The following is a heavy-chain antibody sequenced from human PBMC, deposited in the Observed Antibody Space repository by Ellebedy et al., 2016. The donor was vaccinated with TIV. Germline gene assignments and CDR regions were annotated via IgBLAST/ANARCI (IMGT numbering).Heavy chain of an antibody. CDR2: IYSGGST. J-gene: IGHJ4*02. D-gene: IGHD3-3*01. V-gene: IGHV3-53*01. CDR1: GFTVSSNY. CDR3: AKSISIFAVIVMSEFRGFDY. Sequence: GGSLRLSCAASGFTVSSNYMSWVRQAPGKGLEWVSVIYSGGSTYYADSVKGRFTISRDNSKNTLYLQMSSLSAEDTATYYCAKSISIFAVIVMSEFRGFDYWGQGSLVAVSS.